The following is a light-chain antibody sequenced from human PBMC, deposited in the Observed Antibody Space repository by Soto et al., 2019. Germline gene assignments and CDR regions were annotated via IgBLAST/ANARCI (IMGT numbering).Light chain of an antibody. CDR2: EAS. V-gene: IGKV1-5*03. Sequence: DIQMTQSPSTLSASVGDRVTITCRASQSISGSLAWYQQKPGKAPNLLIYEASNLKSGVPSRFSGSGSGTEYTLTMSSLQPDDSASYYGQQYNGYWTFGQGARVDIK. CDR3: QQYNGYWT. J-gene: IGKJ1*01. CDR1: QSISGS.